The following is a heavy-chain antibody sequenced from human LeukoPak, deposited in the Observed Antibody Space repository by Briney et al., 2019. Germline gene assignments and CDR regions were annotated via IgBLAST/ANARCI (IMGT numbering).Heavy chain of an antibody. J-gene: IGHJ3*02. CDR2: IYTSGST. CDR3: ASLYRGKQLLVRRDAFDI. CDR1: GGSISSYY. D-gene: IGHD2-2*01. V-gene: IGHV4-4*07. Sequence: SETLSLTCTVSGGSISSYYWSWIRQPAGKGLEWIGRIYTSGSTNYNPSLKSRVTMSVDTSKNQFSLKLSSVTAADTAVYYCASLYRGKQLLVRRDAFDIWGQGTMVTVSS.